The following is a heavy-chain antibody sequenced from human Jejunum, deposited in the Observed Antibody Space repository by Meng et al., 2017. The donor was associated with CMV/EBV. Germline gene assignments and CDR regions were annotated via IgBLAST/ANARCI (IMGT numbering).Heavy chain of an antibody. V-gene: IGHV1-18*01. Sequence: QVQLLQSGAEVKKPGASVTVSCETSGYRFASYGISWLRQAPGQGLEWMGWNSLYNGNTNYAQNLQGRVTMTTDTSTNSAYMELRNLRSDDTAVYYCARVAYGANYLDSWGQGTLVTVSS. D-gene: IGHD4/OR15-4a*01. CDR2: NSLYNGNT. J-gene: IGHJ4*02. CDR1: GYRFASYG. CDR3: ARVAYGANYLDS.